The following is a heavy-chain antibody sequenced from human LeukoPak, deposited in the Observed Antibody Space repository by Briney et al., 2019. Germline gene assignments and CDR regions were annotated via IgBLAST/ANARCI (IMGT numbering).Heavy chain of an antibody. V-gene: IGHV4-59*01. CDR2: IYYSGST. J-gene: IGHJ5*01. CDR3: ARGDSSSPGGWFDS. D-gene: IGHD6-6*01. Sequence: SETLSLTCTVSGGSISSYYWSWIRQPPGKGLEWIGYIYYSGSTNYNPSLKSRVTISVDTSKNQFSLKLSSVTAADTAVYYCARGDSSSPGGWFDSWGQGTLVTVSS. CDR1: GGSISSYY.